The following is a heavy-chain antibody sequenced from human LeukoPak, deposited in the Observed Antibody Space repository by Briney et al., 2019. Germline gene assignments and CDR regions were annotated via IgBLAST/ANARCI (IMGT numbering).Heavy chain of an antibody. CDR3: AKDLTMIRGVFLY. CDR2: ISSDGGST. J-gene: IGHJ4*02. V-gene: IGHV3-23*01. Sequence: PGGSLRLSCAASAFTFSSYVTSWVRQPPGKGLEWVASISSDGGSTYYADSVKGRFTISRDNSKNTLYLQMNSLRAEDTAVYYCAKDLTMIRGVFLYWGQGTLVTVSS. CDR1: AFTFSSYV. D-gene: IGHD3-10*01.